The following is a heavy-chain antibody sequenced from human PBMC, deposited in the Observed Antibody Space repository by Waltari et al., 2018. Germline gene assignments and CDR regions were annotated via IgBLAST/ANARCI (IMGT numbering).Heavy chain of an antibody. V-gene: IGHV3-7*01. Sequence: CGICWWGGVRQIPGKGMKWVAIRNDDGSRNGYVDPGKGRFTVSRDNDKNAVYLQMISLGVEDTAVYYCAKSRGFEYWGQGALITVSS. D-gene: IGHD2-2*01. J-gene: IGHJ4*02. CDR2: RNDDGSRN. CDR3: AKSRGFEY. CDR1: CGICW.